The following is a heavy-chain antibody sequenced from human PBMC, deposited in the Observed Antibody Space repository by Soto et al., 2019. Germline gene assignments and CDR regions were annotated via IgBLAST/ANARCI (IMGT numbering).Heavy chain of an antibody. V-gene: IGHV1-69*01. CDR3: ARNVRCSSTSCYRGWFDP. D-gene: IGHD2-2*01. CDR2: IIPIFGTA. Sequence: TSVKVSSKASGGTISSYASSSVRQATGQGLEWMGGIIPIFGTANYAQKFQGRVTITADESTSTAYMELSSLRSEDTAVYYCARNVRCSSTSCYRGWFDPWGQGTLVTVSS. CDR1: GGTISSYA. J-gene: IGHJ5*02.